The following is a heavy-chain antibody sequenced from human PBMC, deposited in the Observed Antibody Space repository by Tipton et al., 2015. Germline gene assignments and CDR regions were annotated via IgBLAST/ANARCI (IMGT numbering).Heavy chain of an antibody. CDR3: ARATGRCTGDGCGSTSFSSFDN. CDR2: IHHGGST. D-gene: IGHD2-8*02. V-gene: IGHV4-4*02. J-gene: IGHJ4*02. CDR1: GDSISSSNW. Sequence: GLVKPSGTLSLTCSVSGDSISSSNWWSWVRQPPGEGLEWIGEIHHGGSTNYNPSLKSRVTMSVDTSKNHFSLKLTSVTAADTAVYYCARATGRCTGDGCGSTSFSSFDNWGQGTLVTVSS.